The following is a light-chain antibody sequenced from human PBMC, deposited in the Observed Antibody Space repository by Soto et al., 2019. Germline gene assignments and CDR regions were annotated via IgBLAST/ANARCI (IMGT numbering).Light chain of an antibody. V-gene: IGKV1-12*01. J-gene: IGKJ1*01. CDR3: QQANSFPHA. CDR2: SAS. Sequence: DIQMTQSPSSVSASVGDRVTITCRASQGISSNLVWYHQKPGKAPNLLIYSASALQSGVPSRFIGSGSGTDFTLTITCLQPEDFATYYCQQANSFPHAFGQGTKVEIK. CDR1: QGISSN.